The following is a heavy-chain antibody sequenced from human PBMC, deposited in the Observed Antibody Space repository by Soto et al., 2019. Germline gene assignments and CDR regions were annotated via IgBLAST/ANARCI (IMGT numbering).Heavy chain of an antibody. D-gene: IGHD3-22*01. CDR3: ARERRRDDSNTFDALDV. CDR2: IIPLVHII. CDR1: GGFYSIKT. Sequence: QVQLVQSGAEVKKPGSSVKVSCKASGGFYSIKTISWVRQAPGQGLEWMGRIIPLVHIINNAQKFQGRVAISADKSTRTAYMELSSLKAADTAIYFCARERRRDDSNTFDALDVWGQGTMFTVSS. J-gene: IGHJ3*01. V-gene: IGHV1-69*04.